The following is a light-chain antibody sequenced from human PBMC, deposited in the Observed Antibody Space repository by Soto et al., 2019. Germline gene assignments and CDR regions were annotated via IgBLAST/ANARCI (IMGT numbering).Light chain of an antibody. Sequence: EIVLTHSPATLSLSPWERATLSFRASQSVSSYLAWYQQKPGQAPRLLIYDASNRATGIPARFSGSGSGTDFTLTISSLEPEDFAVYYCQQYDSSPATFGQGTKVDIK. J-gene: IGKJ1*01. V-gene: IGKV3-11*01. CDR3: QQYDSSPAT. CDR1: QSVSSY. CDR2: DAS.